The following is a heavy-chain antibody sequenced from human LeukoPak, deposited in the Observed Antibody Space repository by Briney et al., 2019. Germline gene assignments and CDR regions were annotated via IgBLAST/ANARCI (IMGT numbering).Heavy chain of an antibody. J-gene: IGHJ6*03. D-gene: IGHD6-13*01. V-gene: IGHV1-46*01. CDR1: GYTFTSYY. Sequence: VASVKVSCKASGYTFTSYYMHWVRQAPGQGLEWMGIINPSGGSTSYAQKFQGRVTMTRDMSTSTVYMELSSLRSEDTAVYYCARDRLYSSSTKGSLYYYYYMDVWGKGTTVTVSS. CDR2: INPSGGST. CDR3: ARDRLYSSSTKGSLYYYYYMDV.